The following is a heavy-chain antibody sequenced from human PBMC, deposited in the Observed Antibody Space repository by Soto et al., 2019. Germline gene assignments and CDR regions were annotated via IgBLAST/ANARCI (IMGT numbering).Heavy chain of an antibody. V-gene: IGHV1-18*01. CDR2: ISAYNGNT. J-gene: IGHJ4*02. Sequence: GASVKVSCKASGYTFTSYGISWVRQAPGQGLEWMGWISAYNGNTNYAQKLQGRVTMTTDTSTSTAYMELRSLRSDDTAVYYCARALSAAGTEYFDYWGQGTLVTVSS. D-gene: IGHD6-13*01. CDR3: ARALSAAGTEYFDY. CDR1: GYTFTSYG.